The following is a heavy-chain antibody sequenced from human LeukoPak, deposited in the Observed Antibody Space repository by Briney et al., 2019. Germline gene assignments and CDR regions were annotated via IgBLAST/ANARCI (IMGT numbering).Heavy chain of an antibody. J-gene: IGHJ3*02. CDR2: IYHSGST. CDR3: ARSAGGPIFGVVPHAFDI. D-gene: IGHD3-3*01. CDR1: GGSISSSSYY. V-gene: IGHV4-39*07. Sequence: PSETLSLTCTVSGGSISSSSYYWGWIRQPPGKGLEWIGYIYHSGSTYYNPSLKSRVTISVDRSKNQFSLKLSSVTAADTAVYYCARSAGGPIFGVVPHAFDIWGQGTMVTVSS.